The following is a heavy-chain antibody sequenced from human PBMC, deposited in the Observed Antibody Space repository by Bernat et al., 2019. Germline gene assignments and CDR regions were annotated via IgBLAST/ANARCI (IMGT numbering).Heavy chain of an antibody. Sequence: QVHLVESGGGVVQPGRSLRLSCVASGFIFSNYGIHWVRQAPGKGLEWVAVIWYDGSNKYYAESVKGRFTISRDKSQNMLYLHMDSLRADDTAVYYCARGKYYASSGYYYGTFDYWGQGTLVIVSS. V-gene: IGHV3-33*01. CDR3: ARGKYYASSGYYYGTFDY. CDR1: GFIFSNYG. CDR2: IWYDGSNK. J-gene: IGHJ4*02. D-gene: IGHD3-22*01.